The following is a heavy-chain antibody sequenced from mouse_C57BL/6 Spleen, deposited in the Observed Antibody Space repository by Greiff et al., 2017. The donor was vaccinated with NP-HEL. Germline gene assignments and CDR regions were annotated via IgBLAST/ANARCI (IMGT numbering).Heavy chain of an antibody. Sequence: QLQESGPELVKPGASVKISCKASGYSFTDYNMNWVKQSNGKSLEWIGVINPNYGTTSYNQKFKGKATLTVDQSSSTAYMQLNSLTSEDSAVYYCARWGWLLEGYYFDYWGQGTTLTVSS. J-gene: IGHJ2*01. CDR1: GYSFTDYN. CDR3: ARWGWLLEGYYFDY. CDR2: INPNYGTT. V-gene: IGHV1-39*01. D-gene: IGHD2-3*01.